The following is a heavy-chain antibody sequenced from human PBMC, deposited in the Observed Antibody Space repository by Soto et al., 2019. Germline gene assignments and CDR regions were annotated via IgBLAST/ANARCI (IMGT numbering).Heavy chain of an antibody. CDR1: GFTFSDYY. CDR2: ISSSGSNI. CDR3: ATVLRYYDFWRGYYDY. J-gene: IGHJ4*02. V-gene: IGHV3-11*01. Sequence: QVQLVESGGGLVKPGGSLRLSCAASGFTFSDYYMSWIRQAPGKGLEWVSYISSSGSNIYYADSVKGRFTNSRDNAKNSLYLQMNSLRAEETAVYYCATVLRYYDFWRGYYDYWGQGTLVTVSS. D-gene: IGHD3-3*01.